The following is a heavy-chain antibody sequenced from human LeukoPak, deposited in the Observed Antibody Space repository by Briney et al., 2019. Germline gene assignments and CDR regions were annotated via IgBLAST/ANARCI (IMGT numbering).Heavy chain of an antibody. D-gene: IGHD2-2*01. J-gene: IGHJ2*01. V-gene: IGHV4-4*07. CDR3: ARGQYHLLYWYFDL. CDR2: IYSSGST. Sequence: SETLSLTCTVSGGSISSYYWSWIRQPAGKGLEWIGRIYSSGSTNYNPSLKSRVTMSVDTSKNQFSLKLSSITAADTAVYYCARGQYHLLYWYFDLWGRGTLVTVSS. CDR1: GGSISSYY.